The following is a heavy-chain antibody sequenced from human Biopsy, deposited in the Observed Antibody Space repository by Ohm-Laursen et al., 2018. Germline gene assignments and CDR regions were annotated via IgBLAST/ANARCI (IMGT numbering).Heavy chain of an antibody. J-gene: IGHJ4*02. CDR2: ISSGSSPI. Sequence: GSLRLSCAASGFTFSSYSMNWVRQAPGKGLEWVSFISSGSSPIYYADSVKGRFTISRDDAKNSLYLQMNSLRAEDTAVYYCARGRTGGWGQGTLVTVSP. V-gene: IGHV3-48*01. CDR3: ARGRTGG. D-gene: IGHD1/OR15-1a*01. CDR1: GFTFSSYS.